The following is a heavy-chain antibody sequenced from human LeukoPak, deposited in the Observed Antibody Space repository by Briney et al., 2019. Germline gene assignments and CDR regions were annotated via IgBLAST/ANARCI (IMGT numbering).Heavy chain of an antibody. CDR3: ARAIIAARRVAADY. V-gene: IGHV1-2*06. CDR1: GYTFTGYY. J-gene: IGHJ4*02. CDR2: INPNSGGT. Sequence: ASVKVSCKASGYTFTGYYMHWVRQAPGQGLEWMGRINPNSGGTNYAQKFQGRVTTTRDTSISTAYMELSRLRSDDTAVYYCARAIIAARRVAADYWGQGTLVTVSS. D-gene: IGHD6-6*01.